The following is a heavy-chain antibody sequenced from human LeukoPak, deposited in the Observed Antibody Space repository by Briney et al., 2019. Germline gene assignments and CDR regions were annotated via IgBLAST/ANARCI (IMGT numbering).Heavy chain of an antibody. CDR2: IKQDGSEK. CDR3: ARGLLWLF. J-gene: IGHJ4*02. Sequence: ETLSLTCAVSGGSISSSNWWSWVRQAPGKGLEWVANIKQDGSEKYYVDSVKGRFTISRDNAKNSVYLQMNSLRVEDTAVYYCARGLLWLFGGQGTLVTVSS. D-gene: IGHD3-10*01. CDR1: GGSISSSNW. V-gene: IGHV3-7*01.